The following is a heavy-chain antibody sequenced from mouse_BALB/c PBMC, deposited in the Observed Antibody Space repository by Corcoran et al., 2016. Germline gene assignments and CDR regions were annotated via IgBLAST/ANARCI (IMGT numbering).Heavy chain of an antibody. V-gene: IGHV8-12*01. CDR1: GFSLSTSGMG. CDR2: IYWDDDK. CDR3: ARSLLYSYYFDY. D-gene: IGHD2-1*01. J-gene: IGHJ2*01. Sequence: QVTLKESGPGIWQPSQTLSLTWSFSGFSLSTSGMGVSWIHQPSGKGLEWLAHIYWDDDKRYNPSLKSRLTISKDTSRNQVFLKITSVDTADTATYYCARSLLYSYYFDYWGQGTTLTVSS.